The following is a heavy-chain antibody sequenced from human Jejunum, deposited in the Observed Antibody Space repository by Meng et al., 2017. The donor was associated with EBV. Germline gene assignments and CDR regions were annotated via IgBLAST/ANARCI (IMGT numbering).Heavy chain of an antibody. V-gene: IGHV3-74*01. Sequence: EEQLLESRGGSVWPGGSLRLSCAASGFMFSNYWMHWVRQGPGKGLVWVSRINNEGSDTIYADSVKGRFTTSRDNAKNTLYLQMNSLRIEDTAVYFCARDKPHNWFDPWGQGTLVTVSS. CDR2: INNEGSDT. CDR3: ARDKPHNWFDP. CDR1: GFMFSNYW. J-gene: IGHJ5*02.